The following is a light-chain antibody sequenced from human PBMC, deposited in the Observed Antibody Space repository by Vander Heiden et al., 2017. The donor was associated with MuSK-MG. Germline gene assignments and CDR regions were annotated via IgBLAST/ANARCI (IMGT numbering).Light chain of an antibody. CDR3: RAWDSSTVV. V-gene: IGLV3-1*01. CDR2: QDS. CDR1: KLGDKY. J-gene: IGLJ2*01. Sequence: SYELTQPPSVSVSPGQTASITCSGDKLGDKYACWYQQKPGQSPVLVSYQDSKRPSGIPERFYGSNSGNTATLTISGTQAMDESDYYCRAWDSSTVVFGGGTKLTVL.